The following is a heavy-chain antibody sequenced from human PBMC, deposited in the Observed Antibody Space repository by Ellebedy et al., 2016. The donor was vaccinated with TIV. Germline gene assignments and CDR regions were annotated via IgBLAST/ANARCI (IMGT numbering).Heavy chain of an antibody. CDR1: GFTVDINY. J-gene: IGHJ3*02. Sequence: GESLKISCAASGFTVDINYMSWVRQAPGKGLEWVSLINIDGTTYYADSVKGRFTISRDNSKNTLLLQMNSLRAEDTAVYYCARETFNDVDLKLWGLLDIWGQGTMVTVSS. V-gene: IGHV3-66*01. CDR3: ARETFNDVDLKLWGLLDI. D-gene: IGHD3-10*01. CDR2: INIDGTT.